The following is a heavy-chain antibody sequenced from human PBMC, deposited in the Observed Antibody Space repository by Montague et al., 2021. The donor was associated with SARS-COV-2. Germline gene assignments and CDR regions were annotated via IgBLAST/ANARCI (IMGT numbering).Heavy chain of an antibody. CDR1: GGSFSDYF. Sequence: SETLSLTCAVYGGSFSDYFWTWIRQPPGKGLEWIGEINHRGTSNYNPSLTSRVSISVDTSKNQFPLYLGSVTDADTAVYYCSRGRQHFNMIVVVMTGGEYCFDYGGQGTLVTVSS. D-gene: IGHD3-22*01. J-gene: IGHJ4*02. V-gene: IGHV4-34*01. CDR2: INHRGTS. CDR3: SRGRQHFNMIVVVMTGGEYCFDY.